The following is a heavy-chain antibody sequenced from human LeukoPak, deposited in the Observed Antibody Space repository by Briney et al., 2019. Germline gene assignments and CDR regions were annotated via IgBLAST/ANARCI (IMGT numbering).Heavy chain of an antibody. V-gene: IGHV3-53*01. CDR2: IYSGGTT. Sequence: GGSLRLSCAASGFTVSRNYMSWVRQAPGKGLEWVSVIYSGGTTYYADSVKGRFTISRDNSKNTLYLQMNSLRAEDTAVYYCARVLDYSNYYYYYYMDVWGKGTTVTVSS. CDR3: ARVLDYSNYYYYYYMDV. J-gene: IGHJ6*03. CDR1: GFTVSRNY. D-gene: IGHD4-11*01.